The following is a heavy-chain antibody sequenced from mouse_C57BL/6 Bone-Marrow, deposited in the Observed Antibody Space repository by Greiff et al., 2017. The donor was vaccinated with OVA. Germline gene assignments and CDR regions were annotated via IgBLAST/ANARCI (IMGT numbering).Heavy chain of an antibody. Sequence: EVKLQESGPGLVKPSQSLSLTCSVTGYSITSGYYWNWIRQFPGNKLEWMGYISYDGSNNYNPSLKNRISITRDTSKNQFFLKLNSVTTEDTATYYCARAYGTGKGGYYFDYWGQGTTLTVSS. J-gene: IGHJ2*01. CDR1: GYSITSGYY. D-gene: IGHD2-1*01. CDR3: ARAYGTGKGGYYFDY. CDR2: ISYDGSN. V-gene: IGHV3-6*01.